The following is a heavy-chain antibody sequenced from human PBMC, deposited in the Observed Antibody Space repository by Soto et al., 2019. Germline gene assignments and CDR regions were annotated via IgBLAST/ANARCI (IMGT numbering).Heavy chain of an antibody. CDR2: ISYDGSNK. J-gene: IGHJ4*02. CDR1: GFTFSSYG. Sequence: QVQLVESGGGVVQPGRSLRLSCAASGFTFSSYGMHWVRQAPGKGLEWVAVISYDGSNKYYADSVKGRFTISRDNSKNTLYLQMNSLRAEDTAVDYCSNSYGDYVDYWGQGTLVTVSS. CDR3: SNSYGDYVDY. D-gene: IGHD4-17*01. V-gene: IGHV3-30*18.